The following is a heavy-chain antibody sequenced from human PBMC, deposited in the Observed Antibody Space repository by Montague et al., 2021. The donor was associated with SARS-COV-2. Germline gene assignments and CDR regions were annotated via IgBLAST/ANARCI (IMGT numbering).Heavy chain of an antibody. Sequence: SETLSLTCTVSGGSISGNSYYWGWLRQPPGKGLQWIGGVHYGGSTYYNPSLKSRVTTSVDTSKNQFSLRLSSVTAADTALYYCVCVDTAVVTFDYWGQGTLVTVSS. V-gene: IGHV4-39*01. CDR3: VCVDTAVVTFDY. CDR1: GGSISGNSYY. D-gene: IGHD5-18*01. J-gene: IGHJ4*02. CDR2: VHYGGST.